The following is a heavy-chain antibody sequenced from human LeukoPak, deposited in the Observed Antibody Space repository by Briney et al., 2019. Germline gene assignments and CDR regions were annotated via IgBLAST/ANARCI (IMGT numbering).Heavy chain of an antibody. J-gene: IGHJ4*02. CDR1: GFTFNKFA. CDR2: IIENGGET. D-gene: IGHD4-11*01. V-gene: IGHV3-23*01. CDR3: AKATYSNYGLLLNYFDY. Sequence: GGSLRLSCAASGFTFNKFAMSWVRQAPGKGLEWVSGIIENGGETYYADSVRGRFTISRDNSKNTLYLQMNSLRAEDTAVYYCAKATYSNYGLLLNYFDYWGQGTLVTVSS.